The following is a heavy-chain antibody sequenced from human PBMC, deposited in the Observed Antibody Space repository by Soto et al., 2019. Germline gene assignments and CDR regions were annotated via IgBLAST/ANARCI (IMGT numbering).Heavy chain of an antibody. CDR1: GGSISSSSYY. CDR2: IYYSGST. Sequence: SETLSLTCTVSGGSISSSSYYWGWIRQPPGKGLEWIGSIYYSGSTYYNPSLKSRVTISVDTSKNQFSLKLSSVTAADTAVYYWAGGHGYENMGFDYWGQEPRVTVPS. CDR3: AGGHGYENMGFDY. J-gene: IGHJ4*02. V-gene: IGHV4-39*01. D-gene: IGHD3-16*01.